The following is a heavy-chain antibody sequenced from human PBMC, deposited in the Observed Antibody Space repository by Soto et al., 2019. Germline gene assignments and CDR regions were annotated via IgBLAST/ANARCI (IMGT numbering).Heavy chain of an antibody. D-gene: IGHD5-12*01. Sequence: QVQLVESGGGVVQPGRSLRLSCAASGFTFSSYGMHWVRQAPGKGLEWVALVWYDGGNKYYADSVKGRFTISRDNSTNTLYLQMNSLRDEYTALYYCVSAAGYSANDYVYYYGMDVWGQGTTVTVSS. CDR3: VSAAGYSANDYVYYYGMDV. J-gene: IGHJ6*02. CDR1: GFTFSSYG. CDR2: VWYDGGNK. V-gene: IGHV3-33*01.